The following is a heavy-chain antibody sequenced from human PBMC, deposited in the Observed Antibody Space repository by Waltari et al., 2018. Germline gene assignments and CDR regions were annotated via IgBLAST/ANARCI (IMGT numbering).Heavy chain of an antibody. CDR2: INKDGTET. J-gene: IGHJ4*02. CDR1: GFTLSNYW. CDR3: IRDYGSPY. D-gene: IGHD6-19*01. V-gene: IGHV3-7*03. Sequence: EAQQVESGGDLVQPGGSLRLSCVVSGFTLSNYWMSWVGQAPGKGLDGGANINKDGTETYYVDSVRGRFTISKDDAKNSVYLQMNSLKVEDTAVYYCIRDYGSPYWGQGTLVTVSS.